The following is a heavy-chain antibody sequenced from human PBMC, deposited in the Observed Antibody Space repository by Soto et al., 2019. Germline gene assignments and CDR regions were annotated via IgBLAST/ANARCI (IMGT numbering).Heavy chain of an antibody. Sequence: SETLSLTCTVSGDSIRSGNHYWSWIRQPPGKGLEWIGSIYHTGSTYYSKSLRSRLTMSVDTSKSQFSLRLSSVTAADTAVYYCARATGTLRSRNCDYWGQGSLVTVSS. CDR3: ARATGTLRSRNCDY. V-gene: IGHV4-30-4*01. D-gene: IGHD1-1*01. J-gene: IGHJ4*02. CDR2: IYHTGST. CDR1: GDSIRSGNHY.